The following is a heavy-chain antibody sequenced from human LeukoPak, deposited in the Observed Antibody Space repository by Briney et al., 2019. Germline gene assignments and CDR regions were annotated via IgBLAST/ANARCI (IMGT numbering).Heavy chain of an antibody. V-gene: IGHV3-48*01. J-gene: IGHJ6*02. CDR2: ISFTSTTT. CDR1: GFAFSTYS. Sequence: GGSLRLSCAASGFAFSTYSMNWVRQAPGKGLEWVSYISFTSTTTYYADSVKGRFTISRDNSKNTLYLQMNSLRAEDAAVYFCATRQQVTSGLDVWGQGTTVTVSS. D-gene: IGHD4-23*01. CDR3: ATRQQVTSGLDV.